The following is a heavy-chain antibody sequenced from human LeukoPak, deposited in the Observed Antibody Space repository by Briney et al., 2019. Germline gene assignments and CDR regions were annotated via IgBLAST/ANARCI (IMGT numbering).Heavy chain of an antibody. CDR1: GFTFSSYS. V-gene: IGHV3-21*01. J-gene: IGHJ4*02. Sequence: GSLRLSCASSGFTFSSYSMNWVRQAPGKGLEWVSSIRSSSSYIYYADSVKGRFTIARDNAKNSLYLQMNSLRAEDTAVYYCARLVGDRGSYYRGYWGQGTLVTVSS. CDR3: ARLVGDRGSYYRGY. CDR2: IRSSSSYI. D-gene: IGHD1-26*01.